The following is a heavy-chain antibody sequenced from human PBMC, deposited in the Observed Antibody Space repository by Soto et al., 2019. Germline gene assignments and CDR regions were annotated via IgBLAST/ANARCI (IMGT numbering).Heavy chain of an antibody. V-gene: IGHV4-59*01. D-gene: IGHD3-22*01. Sequence: PSETLSLTCTVSGGSISSYYWSWIRQPPGKGLEWIGYIYYGGSTNYNPSLKSRVTISVDTSKNQFSLKLSSVTAADTAVYYCARLSYDKHFDYWGQGTLVTVSS. CDR2: IYYGGST. J-gene: IGHJ4*02. CDR1: GGSISSYY. CDR3: ARLSYDKHFDY.